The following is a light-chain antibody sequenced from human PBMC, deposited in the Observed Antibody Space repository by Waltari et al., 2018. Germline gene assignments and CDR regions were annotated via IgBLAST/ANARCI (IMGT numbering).Light chain of an antibody. CDR3: LIWHNDVMF. Sequence: QAVLIQPSALSASPGAAASLTCTLRRGVDVGPYPIHWFRQKPGSPPQFLLKYKSDSERLQCSGVPSRFSASKDASANSGILVISELQSDDEADYYCLIWHNDVMFFGGGTKLTVL. J-gene: IGLJ2*01. CDR2: YKSDSER. V-gene: IGLV5-45*03. CDR1: RGVDVGPYP.